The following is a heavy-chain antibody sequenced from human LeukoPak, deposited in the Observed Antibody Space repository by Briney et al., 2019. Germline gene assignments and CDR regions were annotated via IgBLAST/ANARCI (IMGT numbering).Heavy chain of an antibody. CDR1: GYTFTGYY. CDR2: INPNSGGP. Sequence: GASVKVSCKASGYTFTGYYMHWVRQAPGQGLEWMVWINPNSGGPNYAQKFQGRVTMTRDTSISTAYMELGRLRSDDTAVYYCARAVVVVPAAIYYDSSGYLFDYWGQGTLVTVSS. V-gene: IGHV1-2*02. J-gene: IGHJ4*02. D-gene: IGHD2-2*02. CDR3: ARAVVVVPAAIYYDSSGYLFDY.